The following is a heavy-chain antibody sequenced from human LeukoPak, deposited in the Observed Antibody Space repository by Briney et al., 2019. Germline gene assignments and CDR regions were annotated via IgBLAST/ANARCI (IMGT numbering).Heavy chain of an antibody. Sequence: SETLSLTCTVSGGSISSYYWSWIRQPAGKGLEWIGRIYTSGSTNYNPSPKSRVTMSVDTSKNQFSLKLSSVTAADTAVYYCALGPRYYDSSGYYDAFDIWGQGTMVTVSS. V-gene: IGHV4-4*07. CDR1: GGSISSYY. CDR2: IYTSGST. J-gene: IGHJ3*02. D-gene: IGHD3-22*01. CDR3: ALGPRYYDSSGYYDAFDI.